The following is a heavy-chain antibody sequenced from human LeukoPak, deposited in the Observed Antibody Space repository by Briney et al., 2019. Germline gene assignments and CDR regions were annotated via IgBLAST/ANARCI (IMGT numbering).Heavy chain of an antibody. CDR1: GYTFTGYY. J-gene: IGHJ4*02. CDR3: ARDTRDKGELSFDY. V-gene: IGHV1-2*02. Sequence: GASVKVSCKASGYTFTGYYMHWVRQAPGQGLEWMGWINPNSGGTNYAQKFQGRVTMTRDTSISTAYMELSRLRADDTAVYYCARDTRDKGELSFDYWGQGTLVTVSS. CDR2: INPNSGGT. D-gene: IGHD3-16*02.